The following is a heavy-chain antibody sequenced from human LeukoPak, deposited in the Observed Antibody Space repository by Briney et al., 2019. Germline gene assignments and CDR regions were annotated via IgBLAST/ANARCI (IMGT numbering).Heavy chain of an antibody. D-gene: IGHD6-13*01. CDR3: VKDGPRSWEELDY. CDR2: ISSNGGST. Sequence: GGSLRLSCSASGFTFSSYAMHWVRQAPGKGLEYVSAISSNGGSTYYADSVKGRFTISRDNSKNTLYLQMSSLRAEDTAVYYCVKDGPRSWEELDYWGQGTLVTVSS. CDR1: GFTFSSYA. V-gene: IGHV3-64D*06. J-gene: IGHJ4*02.